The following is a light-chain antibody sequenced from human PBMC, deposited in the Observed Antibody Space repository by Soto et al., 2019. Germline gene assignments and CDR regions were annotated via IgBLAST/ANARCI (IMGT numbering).Light chain of an antibody. Sequence: ETVMTQSPDPQSVSQGEGATLSCGASQSVSSNLAWYQQKPGQAPRLLIYGATTRATGIPARFSASGSGTEFTLAIRCLQSEDFAVYYCQQYNDWPPFTFGQGTRLEIK. J-gene: IGKJ5*01. CDR1: QSVSSN. CDR3: QQYNDWPPFT. V-gene: IGKV3-15*01. CDR2: GAT.